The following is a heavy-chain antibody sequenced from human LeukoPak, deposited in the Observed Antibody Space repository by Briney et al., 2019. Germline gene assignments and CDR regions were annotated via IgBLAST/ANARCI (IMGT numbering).Heavy chain of an antibody. D-gene: IGHD3-10*01. Sequence: SVKVSCKASGGTFSSYAISWVRQAPGQGLEWMGGIIPIFGTANYAQEFQGRVTITADESTSTAYMELSSLRSEDTAVYYCARHYGSGCYSPNYYFDYWGQGTLVTVSS. V-gene: IGHV1-69*13. CDR1: GGTFSSYA. J-gene: IGHJ4*02. CDR3: ARHYGSGCYSPNYYFDY. CDR2: IIPIFGTA.